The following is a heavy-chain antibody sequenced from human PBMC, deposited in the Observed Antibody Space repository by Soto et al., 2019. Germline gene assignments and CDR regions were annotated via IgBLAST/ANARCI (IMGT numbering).Heavy chain of an antibody. Sequence: GGSLRLSXAASGFTFSSYWMSWVRQAPGKGLEWVANIKQDGSEKYYVDSVKGRFTISRDNAKDSLYLQMNSLRAEDTAVYYCAREYRARDYYYGMDVWGQGTTVTVS. CDR1: GFTFSSYW. CDR3: AREYRARDYYYGMDV. D-gene: IGHD1-1*01. V-gene: IGHV3-7*03. J-gene: IGHJ6*02. CDR2: IKQDGSEK.